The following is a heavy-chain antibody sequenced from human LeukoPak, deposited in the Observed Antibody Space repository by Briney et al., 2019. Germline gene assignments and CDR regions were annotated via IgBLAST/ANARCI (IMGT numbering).Heavy chain of an antibody. CDR3: AKHLGSFMALDAFDI. V-gene: IGHV1-2*02. Sequence: ASVKVSCKASGYTFTGYYMHWVRQAPGQGLEWMGWINPNSGGTNYAQKFQGRVTMTRDTSISTAYMELSRLRSDDTAVYYCAKHLGSFMALDAFDIWGQGTMVTVSS. CDR1: GYTFTGYY. CDR2: INPNSGGT. D-gene: IGHD3-10*01. J-gene: IGHJ3*02.